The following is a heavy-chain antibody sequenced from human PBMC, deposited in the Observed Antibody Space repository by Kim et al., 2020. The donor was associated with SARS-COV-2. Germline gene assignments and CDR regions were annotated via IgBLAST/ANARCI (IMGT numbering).Heavy chain of an antibody. V-gene: IGHV3-30*04. Sequence: GGSLRLSCAASGFTFSSYAMHWVRQAPGKRLEWVAVISYDGSNKYYADSVKGRFTISRDNSKNTLYLQMNSLRAEDTAVYYCARALRGSSSWYDWYFDLWGRGTLVTVSS. CDR3: ARALRGSSSWYDWYFDL. CDR2: ISYDGSNK. D-gene: IGHD6-13*01. J-gene: IGHJ2*01. CDR1: GFTFSSYA.